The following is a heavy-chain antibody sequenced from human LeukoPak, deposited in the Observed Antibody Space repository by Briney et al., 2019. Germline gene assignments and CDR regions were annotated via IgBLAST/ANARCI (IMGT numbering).Heavy chain of an antibody. Sequence: PGGSLRLSCAASGFTFSSYGMHWVRQAPGKGLEWVAVISYDGSNKYDADSVKGRFTISRDNSKNTLYLQMNKLRVEDMAVYYCAKSSLRGHSLWYFDLWGRGTPVTVSS. V-gene: IGHV3-30*18. CDR3: AKSSLRGHSLWYFDL. J-gene: IGHJ2*01. CDR2: ISYDGSNK. CDR1: GFTFSSYG. D-gene: IGHD3-10*01.